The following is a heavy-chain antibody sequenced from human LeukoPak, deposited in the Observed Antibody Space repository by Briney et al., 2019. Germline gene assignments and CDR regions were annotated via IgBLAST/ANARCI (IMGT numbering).Heavy chain of an antibody. CDR1: GYTFTSYG. V-gene: IGHV1-18*01. D-gene: IGHD2-15*01. CDR2: ISAYNGNT. J-gene: IGHJ4*02. CDR3: ARWGPYCSGGSCYQFDY. Sequence: ASVKVSCKASGYTFTSYGISWVRQAPGQGLEWMGWISAYNGNTNYAQKLQGRVTMTTDTSTSTAYMGLRSLRSDDTAVYYCARWGPYCSGGSCYQFDYWGQGTLVTVSS.